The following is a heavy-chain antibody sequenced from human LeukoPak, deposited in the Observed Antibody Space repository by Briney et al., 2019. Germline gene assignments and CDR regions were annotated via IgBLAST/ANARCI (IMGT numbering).Heavy chain of an antibody. J-gene: IGHJ6*03. V-gene: IGHV3-73*01. CDR1: GFTFSGSA. CDR2: IRSKGNSYAT. Sequence: GGSLRLSCAASGFTFSGSAMHWVRQASGKGLEWVGRIRSKGNSYATAYAASVNGRYTISRDDSKNTAYLQKNSLTIEDTAVYYCTGIGGYDFSYMDVWGKGTTVTVSS. D-gene: IGHD5-12*01. CDR3: TGIGGYDFSYMDV.